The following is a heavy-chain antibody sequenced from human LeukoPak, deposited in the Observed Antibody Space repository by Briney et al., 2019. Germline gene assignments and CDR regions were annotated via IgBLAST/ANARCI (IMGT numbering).Heavy chain of an antibody. CDR2: ISAYNGNT. CDR1: GYTFTSCG. V-gene: IGHV1-18*01. D-gene: IGHD3-22*01. Sequence: ASVKVSCKASGYTFTSCGISWVRQAPGQGLEWMGWISAYNGNTNYAQKLQGRVTMTTDTSTSTAYMELRSLRSDDTAVYYCARSTITMIENWFDPWGQGTLVTVSS. CDR3: ARSTITMIENWFDP. J-gene: IGHJ5*02.